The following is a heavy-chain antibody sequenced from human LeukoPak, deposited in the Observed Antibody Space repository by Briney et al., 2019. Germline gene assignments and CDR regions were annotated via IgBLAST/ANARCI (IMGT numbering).Heavy chain of an antibody. J-gene: IGHJ4*02. CDR2: FDPEDGET. D-gene: IGHD1-1*01. Sequence: ASVKVSCKVSGYTLTELSMHWVRQAPGKGREGMGGFDPEDGETIYAQKFQGRVTMTEDRSTDTAYMELSSLRSEDTAVYYCATPTGTTLGLFDYWGQGTLVTVSS. CDR3: ATPTGTTLGLFDY. V-gene: IGHV1-24*01. CDR1: GYTLTELS.